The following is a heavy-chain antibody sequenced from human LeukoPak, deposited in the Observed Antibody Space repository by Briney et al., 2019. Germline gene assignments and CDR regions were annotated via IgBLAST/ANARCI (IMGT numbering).Heavy chain of an antibody. D-gene: IGHD3-22*01. CDR3: ARVLGYYDSSGYSHDAFDI. CDR2: IIPIFGTA. Sequence: GSSVKVSCKASGGTFSSYAISWVRQAPGQGLEWMGGIIPIFGTANYAQKFRGRVTITTDESTSTAYMELSSLRSEDTAVYYCARVLGYYDSSGYSHDAFDIWGQGTMVTVSS. J-gene: IGHJ3*02. CDR1: GGTFSSYA. V-gene: IGHV1-69*05.